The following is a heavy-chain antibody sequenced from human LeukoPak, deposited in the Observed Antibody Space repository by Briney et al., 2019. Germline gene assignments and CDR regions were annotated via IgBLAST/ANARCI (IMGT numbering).Heavy chain of an antibody. D-gene: IGHD3-3*01. CDR3: ARDRSYYDFWSGYYDAFDI. CDR1: GFTFSSYG. J-gene: IGHJ3*02. Sequence: GGSLRLSCAASGFTFSSYGMHWVRQAPGKGLEWVAVIWYDGSNKYYAASVKGRFTISRDNSKNTLYLQMNSLRAEDTAVYYCARDRSYYDFWSGYYDAFDIWGQGTMVTVSS. CDR2: IWYDGSNK. V-gene: IGHV3-33*01.